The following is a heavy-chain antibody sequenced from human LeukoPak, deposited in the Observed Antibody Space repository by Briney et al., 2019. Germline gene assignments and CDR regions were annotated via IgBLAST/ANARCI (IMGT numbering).Heavy chain of an antibody. CDR3: ARDQRPYYYDSSGYYYDGGGNAFDI. J-gene: IGHJ3*02. Sequence: PSETLSLTCTVSGGSISSYYWSWIRQPPGKGLGWIGYIYYSGSTNYNPSLKSRVTISVDTSKNQFSLKLSSVTAADTAVYYCARDQRPYYYDSSGYYYDGGGNAFDIWGQGTMVTVSS. D-gene: IGHD3-22*01. CDR1: GGSISSYY. V-gene: IGHV4-59*01. CDR2: IYYSGST.